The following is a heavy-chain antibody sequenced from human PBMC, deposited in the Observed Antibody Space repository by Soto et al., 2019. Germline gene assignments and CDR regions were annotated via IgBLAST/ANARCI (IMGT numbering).Heavy chain of an antibody. CDR2: INPSGGST. Sequence: ASVKVSCKASGYTLTSYYMHWVRQAPGQGLEWMGIINPSGGSTSYAQKFQGRVAMTRDTSTSTVYMELSSLRSEDTAVYYCARVMEQSGFDYWGQGTLVTVSS. D-gene: IGHD6-19*01. CDR3: ARVMEQSGFDY. J-gene: IGHJ4*02. CDR1: GYTLTSYY. V-gene: IGHV1-46*01.